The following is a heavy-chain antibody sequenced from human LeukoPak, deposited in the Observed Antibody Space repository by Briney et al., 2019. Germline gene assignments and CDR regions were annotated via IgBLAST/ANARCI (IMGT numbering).Heavy chain of an antibody. CDR3: ARASSRPFDS. Sequence: PSVTLSCKASGYTFTGYYMHWVRQAPGQGLEWMGWIRPNSGGTHYAQNFQGRVIMTRDTSRSTAYMELSSLRSDDTAKYYCARASSRPFDSCAQETLSPSPQ. V-gene: IGHV1-2*02. J-gene: IGHJ4*02. CDR1: GYTFTGYY. CDR2: IRPNSGGT. D-gene: IGHD6-13*01.